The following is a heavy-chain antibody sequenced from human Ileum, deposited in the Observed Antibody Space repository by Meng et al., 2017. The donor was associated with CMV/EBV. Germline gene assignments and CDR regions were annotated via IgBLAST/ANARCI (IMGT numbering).Heavy chain of an antibody. CDR3: VRILNTGINGRGWFDL. CDR2: VSYTGDT. J-gene: IGHJ5*01. V-gene: IGHV4-39*07. D-gene: IGHD2-8*02. Sequence: SETLSLTCTVSGGSIDSSTYYWGWIRQPPGKGLEWIGSVSYTGDTDYNASLRSRVTMSVDTSQSQFFLKVNSVTAADTAVYSCVRILNTGINGRGWFDLWGQGVRVTVSS. CDR1: GGSIDSSTYY.